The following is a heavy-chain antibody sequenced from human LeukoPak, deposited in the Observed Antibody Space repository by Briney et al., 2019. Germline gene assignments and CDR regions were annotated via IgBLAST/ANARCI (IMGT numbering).Heavy chain of an antibody. CDR1: GDSISSSSYY. D-gene: IGHD3-22*01. CDR2: IYYSGST. V-gene: IGHV4-39*01. CDR3: ARARGKNNSGYYVSGYLDY. J-gene: IGHJ4*02. Sequence: PSETLSLTCTVSGDSISSSSYYWGWIRQPPGKGLEWIGSIYYSGSTYYNPSLKSRVTISVDTSKKQFSLKVNSVTAADTAVYYCARARGKNNSGYYVSGYLDYWGQGTLVIVSS.